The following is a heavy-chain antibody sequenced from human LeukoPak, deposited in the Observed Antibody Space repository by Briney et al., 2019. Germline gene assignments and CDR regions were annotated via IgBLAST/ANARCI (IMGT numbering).Heavy chain of an antibody. V-gene: IGHV4-34*01. CDR2: INHSGST. J-gene: IGHJ4*02. CDR1: GFTFSSSA. CDR3: AREFHYYGSGSSFGY. Sequence: PGGSLRLSCAASGFTFSSSAMSWIRQPPGKGLEWIGEINHSGSTNYNPSLKSRVTISVDTSKNQFSLKLSSVTAADTAVYYCAREFHYYGSGSSFGYWGQGTLVTVSS. D-gene: IGHD3-10*01.